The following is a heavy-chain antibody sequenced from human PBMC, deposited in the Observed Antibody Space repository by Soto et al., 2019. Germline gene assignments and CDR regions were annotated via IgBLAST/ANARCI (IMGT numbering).Heavy chain of an antibody. CDR1: GGSFSGYY. V-gene: IGHV4-34*01. D-gene: IGHD6-19*01. Sequence: PSETLSLTCAVYGGSFSGYYWSWIRQPPGEGLEWIGEINHSGSTNYNPSLKSRVTISVDTSKNQFSLKLSSVTAADTAVYYCARGFSAAAGKDSSGWYRRSYYYYMDVWGKGTTVTVSS. CDR2: INHSGST. J-gene: IGHJ6*03. CDR3: ARGFSAAAGKDSSGWYRRSYYYYMDV.